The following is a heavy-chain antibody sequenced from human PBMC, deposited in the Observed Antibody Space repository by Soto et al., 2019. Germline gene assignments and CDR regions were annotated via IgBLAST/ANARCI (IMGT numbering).Heavy chain of an antibody. Sequence: QVQLEQSGAEVKKPGSSVKVSCKASGGTFRNSAISWVRQAPGHGLEWMGGIMPIFRTPDYAQKFQGRVTITADESTITAYMELSGLRSDDTAVYYCARDNDRPQLGGNYYYILDVWGQGTTVTVSS. CDR3: ARDNDRPQLGGNYYYILDV. D-gene: IGHD1-1*01. V-gene: IGHV1-69*12. CDR2: IMPIFRTP. J-gene: IGHJ6*02. CDR1: GGTFRNSA.